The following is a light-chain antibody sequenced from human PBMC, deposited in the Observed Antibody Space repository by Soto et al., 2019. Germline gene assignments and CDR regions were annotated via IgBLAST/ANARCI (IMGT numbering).Light chain of an antibody. CDR1: QGITNY. CDR3: QQYDSVFT. J-gene: IGKJ5*01. CDR2: GAS. V-gene: IGKV1-33*01. Sequence: DIHMTQSPSSLSASVGDRVTITCQASQGITNYLNWYQQKPGKAPKLLIYGASNLETGVPSRFSGSGSGTDFTFTISSLQAEDIATYFCQQYDSVFTFGQGTRLEIK.